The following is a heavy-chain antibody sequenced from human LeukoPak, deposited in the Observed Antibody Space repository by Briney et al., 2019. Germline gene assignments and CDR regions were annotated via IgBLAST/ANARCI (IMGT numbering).Heavy chain of an antibody. Sequence: GSLRLSCAASGFTFDDYAMSWVRQAPGKGLEWVSAISGSGGSTYYADSVKGRFTISRDNSKNTLYLQMNSLRAEDTAVYYCAKGLSVRVFDYWGQGTLVTVSS. CDR1: GFTFDDYA. V-gene: IGHV3-23*01. D-gene: IGHD1-1*01. CDR3: AKGLSVRVFDY. CDR2: ISGSGGST. J-gene: IGHJ4*02.